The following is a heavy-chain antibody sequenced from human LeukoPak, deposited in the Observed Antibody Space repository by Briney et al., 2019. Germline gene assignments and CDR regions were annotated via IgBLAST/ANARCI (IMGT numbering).Heavy chain of an antibody. CDR1: GFTFNTYT. CDR3: ARDGSFWSGFHAFDL. CDR2: ISGSSGII. D-gene: IGHD3-3*01. J-gene: IGHJ3*01. Sequence: PGGSLRLSCAASGFTFNTYTMNWVRQAPGKGLEWVSYISGSSGIIDYADSVRGRFTISRDNAKNSLYLQMNSLRAEDTAVYYCARDGSFWSGFHAFDLWGQGTVVTVSS. V-gene: IGHV3-48*01.